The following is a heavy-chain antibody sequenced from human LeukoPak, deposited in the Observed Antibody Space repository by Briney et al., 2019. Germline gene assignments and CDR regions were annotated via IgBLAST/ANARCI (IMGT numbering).Heavy chain of an antibody. CDR1: GFTFSNAW. D-gene: IGHD3-22*01. J-gene: IGHJ4*02. V-gene: IGHV3-15*01. CDR3: ITHYYDSSGYYKGDY. Sequence: GGSLRLSCAASGFTFSNAWMTWVRQAPGKGLEWVGRIKSKTDGGTTDFAAPVKGRFTISRDDSKNTLYLQMNSLKSEDTAVYYCITHYYDSSGYYKGDYWGQGTLFTVPS. CDR2: IKSKTDGGTT.